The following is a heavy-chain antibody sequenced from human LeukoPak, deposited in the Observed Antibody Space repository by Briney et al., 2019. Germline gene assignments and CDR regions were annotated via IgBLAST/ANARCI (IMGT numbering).Heavy chain of an antibody. CDR1: GFTFSSYS. V-gene: IGHV3-48*01. CDR3: VSPTADYPFLYYFDS. J-gene: IGHJ4*02. CDR2: ISSSSSTI. Sequence: GGSLRLSCAASGFTFSSYSMNWVRQAPGKGLEWVSYISSSSSTIYYADSVKGRFTISRDNAKNSLYLQMNSLRAEDTAVYYCVSPTADYPFLYYFDSWGQGTLVTVSS. D-gene: IGHD5-12*01.